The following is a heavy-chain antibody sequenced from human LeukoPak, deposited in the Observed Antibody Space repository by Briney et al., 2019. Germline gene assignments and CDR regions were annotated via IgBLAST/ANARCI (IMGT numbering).Heavy chain of an antibody. CDR1: GFTFTTFW. CDR2: INHDGSST. Sequence: GGSLRLSCAASGFTFTTFWMHWVRQAPGKGLVWVSRINHDGSSTNYADSVRGRFTISRDNSRNTLYLQMNTLRAEDTAVYFCAKSPVSSCRGSFCYPFDYWGQGNLVTVSS. CDR3: AKSPVSSCRGSFCYPFDY. V-gene: IGHV3-74*01. J-gene: IGHJ4*02. D-gene: IGHD2-15*01.